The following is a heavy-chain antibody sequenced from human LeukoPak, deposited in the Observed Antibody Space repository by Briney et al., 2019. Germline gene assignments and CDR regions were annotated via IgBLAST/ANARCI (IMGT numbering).Heavy chain of an antibody. J-gene: IGHJ4*02. CDR1: GFTFSNAW. D-gene: IGHD1-26*01. CDR3: TTDTYSGSSHGGY. CDR2: IKSKTDGGTT. V-gene: IGHV3-15*01. Sequence: GGSLRLSWAASGFTFSNAWMSWVRQAPGKGLEWVGRIKSKTDGGTTDYAAPVKGRFTISGDDSKNALYLQMNSLKTEDTAVYYCTTDTYSGSSHGGYWGQGTLVTVSS.